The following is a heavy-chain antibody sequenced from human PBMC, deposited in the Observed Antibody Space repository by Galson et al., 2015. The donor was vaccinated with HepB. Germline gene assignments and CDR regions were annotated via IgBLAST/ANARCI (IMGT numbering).Heavy chain of an antibody. Sequence: SLRLSCAASGFTFSSYGMHWVRQAPGKGLEWVAVIWYDGSNKYYADSVKGRFTISRDNSKNTLYLQMNSLRAEDTAVYYCARDFDSSGYYTADPWGQGTLVTVSS. CDR1: GFTFSSYG. V-gene: IGHV3-33*01. CDR3: ARDFDSSGYYTADP. J-gene: IGHJ5*02. D-gene: IGHD3-22*01. CDR2: IWYDGSNK.